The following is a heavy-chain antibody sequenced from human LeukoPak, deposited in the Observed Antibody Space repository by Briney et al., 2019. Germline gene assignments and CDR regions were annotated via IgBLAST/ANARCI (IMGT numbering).Heavy chain of an antibody. J-gene: IGHJ4*02. CDR1: GYTFTGYY. CDR2: INPNSGGT. V-gene: IGHV1-2*02. D-gene: IGHD6-13*01. Sequence: ASVKVSCKASGYTFTGYYMHWVRQAPGQGLEWVGWINPNSGGTNYARKFQGRVTMTRDTSISTAYMELSRLRSDDTAVYYCARDDSSSWYVPDYWGQGTLVTVSS. CDR3: ARDDSSSWYVPDY.